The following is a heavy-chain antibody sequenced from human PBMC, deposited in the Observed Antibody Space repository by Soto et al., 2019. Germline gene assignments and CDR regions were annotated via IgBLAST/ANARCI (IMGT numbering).Heavy chain of an antibody. CDR1: GGTFSSYA. CDR3: ASRAGTDIVVEPAGGMDV. J-gene: IGHJ6*02. CDR2: IIPIFGTA. V-gene: IGHV1-69*06. D-gene: IGHD2-2*01. Sequence: SVKVSCKASGGTFSSYAISWVRQAPGQGLEWMGGIIPIFGTANYAQKFQSRVTITADKSTSTAYMELSSLRSEDTAVYYCASRAGTDIVVEPAGGMDVWGQGTTVTVSS.